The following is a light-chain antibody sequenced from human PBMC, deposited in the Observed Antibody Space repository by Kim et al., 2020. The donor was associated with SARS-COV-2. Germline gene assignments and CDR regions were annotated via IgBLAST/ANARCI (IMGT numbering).Light chain of an antibody. J-gene: IGLJ2*01. Sequence: QSVLTQPPSVSAAPGQMVTISCSGSSSNIGNNYVSWYQQLPGAAPKLLIYDSDKRPSGIPDRFSGSKSGTSATLGITGLQTGDEADYYCGTWDSSLSVGVFGGGTQLTVL. CDR1: SSNIGNNY. V-gene: IGLV1-51*01. CDR2: DSD. CDR3: GTWDSSLSVGV.